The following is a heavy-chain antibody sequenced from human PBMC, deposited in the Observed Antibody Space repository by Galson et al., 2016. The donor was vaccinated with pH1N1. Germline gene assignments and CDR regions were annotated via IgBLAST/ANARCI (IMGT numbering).Heavy chain of an antibody. CDR3: ARDGYTSSWYYYFGLDV. V-gene: IGHV3-7*01. CDR1: GFTFSSYW. J-gene: IGHJ6*02. D-gene: IGHD6-13*01. CDR2: IKQDGSDK. Sequence: SLRLSCAASGFTFSSYWMSWVRQAPGKGLEWVANIKQDGSDKYYVDSVKGRFTISRDNAKNSLYLQMNSLRAEDTAIYYCARDGYTSSWYYYFGLDVWGQGTTFTGSS.